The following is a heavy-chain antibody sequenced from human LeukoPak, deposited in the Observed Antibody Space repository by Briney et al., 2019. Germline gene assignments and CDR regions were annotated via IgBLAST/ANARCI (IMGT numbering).Heavy chain of an antibody. V-gene: IGHV1-2*02. CDR3: AREERGYCSSTSCYYGWFDP. CDR2: INPNSGGT. D-gene: IGHD2-2*01. J-gene: IGHJ5*02. CDR1: GYTFTGYY. Sequence: ASVKVSCKASGYTFTGYYMHWVRQAPGQGLEWRGWINPNSGGTNYAQKFQGRVTMTRDTSISTAYMELSRLRSDDTAVYYCAREERGYCSSTSCYYGWFDPWGQGTLVTVSS.